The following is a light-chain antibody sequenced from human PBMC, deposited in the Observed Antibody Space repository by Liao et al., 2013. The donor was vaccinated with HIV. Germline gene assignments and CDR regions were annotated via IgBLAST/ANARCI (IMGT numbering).Light chain of an antibody. CDR1: KLGDKY. Sequence: SYELTQPPSVSVSPGQTASMTCSGDKLGDKYACWYQHKTGQSPLMVIYQDVQRPSGIPDRFSGSNSGNTATLTISGTQTMDEADYYCQAWDSSTYVVFGGGTKLTVL. CDR2: QDV. CDR3: QAWDSSTYVV. J-gene: IGLJ2*01. V-gene: IGLV3-1*01.